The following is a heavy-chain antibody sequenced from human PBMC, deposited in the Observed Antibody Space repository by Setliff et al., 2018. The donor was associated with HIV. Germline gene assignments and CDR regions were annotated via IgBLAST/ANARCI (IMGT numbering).Heavy chain of an antibody. CDR2: IDHSGGT. CDR1: GGSISSVNW. J-gene: IGHJ2*01. Sequence: NPSETLSLTCAVSGGSISSVNWWTWVRQPPGKGLEWIGEIDHSGGTKYNPSLTGRVTMSVDKSKNQFSLNLNSVTAADTAVYFCARASSPYYYDSNGYQKFDLWGRGTLVTVSS. CDR3: ARASSPYYYDSNGYQKFDL. D-gene: IGHD3-22*01. V-gene: IGHV4-4*02.